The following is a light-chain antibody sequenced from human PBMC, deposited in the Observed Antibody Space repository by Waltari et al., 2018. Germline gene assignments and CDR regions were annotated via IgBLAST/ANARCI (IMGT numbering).Light chain of an antibody. J-gene: IGKJ1*01. CDR1: QDIGNY. V-gene: IGKV1-16*01. CDR3: QQYYDFPWT. Sequence: DIQMTQSPSSLAASVGDRVAITCRAGQDIGNYLAWFQQKPGAAPKLLIYSASTLQSGAPTRISGSGSGTEFTLTISSLQPEDFATYYCQQYYDFPWTFGRGTKLEVK. CDR2: SAS.